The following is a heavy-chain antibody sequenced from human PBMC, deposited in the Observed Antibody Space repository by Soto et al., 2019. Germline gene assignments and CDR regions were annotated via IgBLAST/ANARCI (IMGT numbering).Heavy chain of an antibody. J-gene: IGHJ4*02. CDR3: AKGSGGTVLVSSRFYFDY. CDR1: GFTFSNYA. V-gene: IGHV3-23*01. D-gene: IGHD3-22*01. CDR2: ISGRAGNT. Sequence: EVQLLESGGGLAQPGGSLRLSCAASGFTFSNYAMSWVRQAPGKGLEWVSAISGRAGNTYYADSVKGRFTIPRDNSKNTLSLQMTSLRAEDTALYYCAKGSGGTVLVSSRFYFDYWGQGTLVPVSP.